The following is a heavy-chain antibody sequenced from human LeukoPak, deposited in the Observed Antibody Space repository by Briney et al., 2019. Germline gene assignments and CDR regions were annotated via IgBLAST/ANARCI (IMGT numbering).Heavy chain of an antibody. J-gene: IGHJ3*02. D-gene: IGHD6-19*01. Sequence: PSETLSLTCTVSGGSISSSSYYWGWIRQSPGKGLEWIGGIYYSGSTYYNPSLKSRVIILVDTSKNHFSLKLSSVTAADTAVFFCARLAAGIAVAVHPFDTWGQGTLVTVSS. CDR1: GGSISSSSYY. CDR2: IYYSGST. CDR3: ARLAAGIAVAVHPFDT. V-gene: IGHV4-39*02.